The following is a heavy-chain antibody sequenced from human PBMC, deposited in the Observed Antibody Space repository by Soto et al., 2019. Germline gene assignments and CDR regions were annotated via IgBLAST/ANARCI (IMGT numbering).Heavy chain of an antibody. Sequence: GGSLRLSCAASGFTFSSYAMSWVRQALGKGLEWVSAISGSGGSTYYADSVKGRFTISRDNSKNTLYLQMNSLRAEDTAVYYCAKSSIGCSGGSCYSQYYYYGMDVWGQGTTVTVSS. D-gene: IGHD2-15*01. V-gene: IGHV3-23*01. J-gene: IGHJ6*02. CDR2: ISGSGGST. CDR3: AKSSIGCSGGSCYSQYYYYGMDV. CDR1: GFTFSSYA.